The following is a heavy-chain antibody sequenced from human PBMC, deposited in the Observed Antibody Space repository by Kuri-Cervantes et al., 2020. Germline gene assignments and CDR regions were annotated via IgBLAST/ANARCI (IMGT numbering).Heavy chain of an antibody. CDR1: GGSISSGGYY. CDR3: ARNLSSIGGSGY. CDR2: INVDGSST. J-gene: IGHJ4*02. D-gene: IGHD2-15*01. V-gene: IGHV3-74*01. Sequence: GGSLRLSCTVSGGSISSGGYYWSWIRQHPGKGLEWVSRINVDGSSTSYADSVKGRFTISRNNAKNTLYLQMNRLRAEDTAVYYCARNLSSIGGSGYWGQGTLVTVSS.